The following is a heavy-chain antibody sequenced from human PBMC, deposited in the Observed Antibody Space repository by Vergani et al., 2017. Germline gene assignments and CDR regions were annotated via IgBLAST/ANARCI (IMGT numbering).Heavy chain of an antibody. V-gene: IGHV4-39*07. D-gene: IGHD2-2*01. CDR3: ARAGCSSASCYDDYYYYMDV. CDR1: GGSISSSSYY. J-gene: IGHJ6*03. Sequence: QLQLQESGPGLVKPSETLSLTCTVSGGSISSSSYYWGWIRQPXGKGLDWIGSIYYSGSTYYNPSLKSRVTISVDTSKNQFSLKLSSVTAADTAVYYCARAGCSSASCYDDYYYYMDVWGKGTTVTVSS. CDR2: IYYSGST.